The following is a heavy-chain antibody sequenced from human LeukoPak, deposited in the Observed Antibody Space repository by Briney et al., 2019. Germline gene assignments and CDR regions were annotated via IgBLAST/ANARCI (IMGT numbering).Heavy chain of an antibody. J-gene: IGHJ4*02. D-gene: IGHD3-22*01. Sequence: GSSVKVSCKASGGTFSSYTISWVRQAPGQGLEWMGRIIPILGIANYAQKFQGRVTITADKSTSTAYMGLSSLRSEDTAVYYCARASTDYYDSSGYDYWGQGTLVTVSS. CDR3: ARASTDYYDSSGYDY. CDR2: IIPILGIA. CDR1: GGTFSSYT. V-gene: IGHV1-69*02.